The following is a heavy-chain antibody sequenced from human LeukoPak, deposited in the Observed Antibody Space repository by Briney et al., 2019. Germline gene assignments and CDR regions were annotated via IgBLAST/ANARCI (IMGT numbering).Heavy chain of an antibody. Sequence: GMSLRLSCAASGFTFDDFAMHWVRQAPGKGLEWVSGISWNSGGIVYADSVKGRFTISRDNARNSLYLQMKSLRAEDTAVYYCARTPSIVGYTSRELGHWYFDLWGRGTPVTVSS. CDR2: ISWNSGGI. V-gene: IGHV3-9*01. CDR1: GFTFDDFA. J-gene: IGHJ2*01. CDR3: ARTPSIVGYTSRELGHWYFDL. D-gene: IGHD6-13*01.